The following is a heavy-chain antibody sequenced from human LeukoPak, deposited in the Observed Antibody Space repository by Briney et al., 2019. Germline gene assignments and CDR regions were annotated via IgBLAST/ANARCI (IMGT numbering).Heavy chain of an antibody. D-gene: IGHD3-22*01. V-gene: IGHV1-2*02. CDR2: INPNSGGT. CDR1: GYTFTGYY. J-gene: IGHJ4*02. Sequence: ASVKVSCKASGYTFTGYYMHWVRQAPGQGLEWMGWINPNSGGTNYAQNFQGRVTMTRDVSISTAYMELSRLRSDDTAVYYCARYYYDNSGYPAFDYWGQGILVTVSS. CDR3: ARYYYDNSGYPAFDY.